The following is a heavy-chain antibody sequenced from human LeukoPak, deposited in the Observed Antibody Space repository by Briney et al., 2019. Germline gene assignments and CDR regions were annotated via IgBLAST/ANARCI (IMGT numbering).Heavy chain of an antibody. J-gene: IGHJ3*02. CDR3: ARFGSSTWYKGAFDI. V-gene: IGHV4-34*01. CDR2: IDHSGNT. CDR1: GGSFSGYY. D-gene: IGHD1-1*01. Sequence: KPSETLSLTCAVYGGSFSGYYWSWLRQPPGKGLEWIGEIDHSGNTKYNPSLKSRVTISVDTSKNQFSLNLTSVTAADTAVYYCARFGSSTWYKGAFDIWGQGTMVTVAS.